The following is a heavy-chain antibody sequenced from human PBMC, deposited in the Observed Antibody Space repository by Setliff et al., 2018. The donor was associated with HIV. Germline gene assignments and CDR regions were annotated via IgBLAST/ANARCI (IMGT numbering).Heavy chain of an antibody. CDR3: AKDGDYRTGDYGAFDI. CDR1: GFTFTAHG. V-gene: IGHV3-30*02. Sequence: LRLSCAASGFTFTAHGMHWVRLAPDKGLEWVAFINYDENSEYYADSVKGRVTISRDNFRNTVDLQMTNLRPEDTAVYYCAKDGDYRTGDYGAFDIWGQGTMVTVSS. D-gene: IGHD7-27*01. J-gene: IGHJ3*02. CDR2: INYDENSE.